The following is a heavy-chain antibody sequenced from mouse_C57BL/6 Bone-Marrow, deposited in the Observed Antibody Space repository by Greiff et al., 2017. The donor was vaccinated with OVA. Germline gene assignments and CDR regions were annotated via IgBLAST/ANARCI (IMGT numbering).Heavy chain of an antibody. CDR2: IDPSDSYT. D-gene: IGHD1-1*01. Sequence: QVQLQQPGAELVRPGTSVKLSCKASGYTFTSYWMHWVKQRPGQGLEWIGVIDPSDSYTNYNQKFKGKATLTVDTSSSTAYMQLSSLTSEDSAVYYCARGPYYYGSSCYFDYWGQGTTLTVSS. V-gene: IGHV1-59*01. CDR3: ARGPYYYGSSCYFDY. CDR1: GYTFTSYW. J-gene: IGHJ2*01.